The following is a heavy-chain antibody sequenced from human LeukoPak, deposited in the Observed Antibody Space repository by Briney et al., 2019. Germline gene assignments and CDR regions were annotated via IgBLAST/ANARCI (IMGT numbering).Heavy chain of an antibody. Sequence: GGSLRLTCAASGFTFSDYYKSWVRQPPARGQERVLYISSSISTIYYADSVKGRFTISRDKTKKSLYLQMKSLRAEDTAVYYCARESGYSGYDGDYWGQGTLVTVSS. J-gene: IGHJ4*02. CDR3: ARESGYSGYDGDY. CDR2: ISSSISTI. D-gene: IGHD5-12*01. CDR1: GFTFSDYY. V-gene: IGHV3-11*01.